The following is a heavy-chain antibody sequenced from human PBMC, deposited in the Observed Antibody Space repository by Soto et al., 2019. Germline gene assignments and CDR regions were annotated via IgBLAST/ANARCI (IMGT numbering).Heavy chain of an antibody. CDR2: IYYRGST. J-gene: IGHJ5*02. Sequence: QVQLQESGPGQVKPSQTLSLTCIVSGDSITSGGYYWSWIRQHPGKGLQWIGYIYYRGSTHYNPSLKSRVSISVDTSKNQFSLHLTSVTAADTAVYFCARETGFSGSWAPESWGQGTLVSVSS. V-gene: IGHV4-31*03. CDR1: GDSITSGGYY. D-gene: IGHD1-26*01. CDR3: ARETGFSGSWAPES.